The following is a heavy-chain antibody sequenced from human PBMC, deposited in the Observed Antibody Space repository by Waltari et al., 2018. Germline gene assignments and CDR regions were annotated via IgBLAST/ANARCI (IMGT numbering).Heavy chain of an antibody. CDR3: VRDKQAGYFDY. Sequence: DVQVVESGGGLVPPGGSLTLSSAAAEYSSANADMPWVRQAPGKGLEWLGLIINRCRSFSTDYAASVEGRFAISRDDSKNSLYLQMNSLKTEDTAVYYCVRDKQAGYFDYWGQGTLVTVSS. V-gene: IGHV3-72*01. CDR1: EYSSANAD. J-gene: IGHJ4*02. CDR2: IINRCRSFST.